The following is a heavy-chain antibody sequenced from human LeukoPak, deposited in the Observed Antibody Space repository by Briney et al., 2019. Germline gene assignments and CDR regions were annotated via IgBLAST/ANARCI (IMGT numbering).Heavy chain of an antibody. J-gene: IGHJ4*02. D-gene: IGHD4-17*01. V-gene: IGHV1-18*01. Sequence: ASVKVSCKASGYTFTSYGFTWVRQAPGQGLEWMGWISGYNGNTNYAQKLQGRVTMTTDTSMSTAYMELTSLRSDDTAVYYCAMGETVTTPPRDYWGQGTLVTVSS. CDR3: AMGETVTTPPRDY. CDR2: ISGYNGNT. CDR1: GYTFTSYG.